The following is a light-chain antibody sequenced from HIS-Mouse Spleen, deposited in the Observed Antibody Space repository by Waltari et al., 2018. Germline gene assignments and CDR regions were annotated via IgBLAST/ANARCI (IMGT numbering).Light chain of an antibody. Sequence: SYELTQPPSVSVSPGQTARITCSGDALPKKYAYWYQQKSGQAPVLVIYEDSKRPSGIPERVAGSSSGTMDTWTISGAQVEDEADYYCYSTDSSGNHRVFGGGTKLTVL. V-gene: IGLV3-10*01. J-gene: IGLJ3*02. CDR1: ALPKKY. CDR2: EDS. CDR3: YSTDSSGNHRV.